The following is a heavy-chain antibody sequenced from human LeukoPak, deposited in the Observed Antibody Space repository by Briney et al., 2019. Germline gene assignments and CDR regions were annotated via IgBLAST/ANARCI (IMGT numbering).Heavy chain of an antibody. Sequence: QPGGSLRLSCAASGFSVSSSYMYWVRQAPGKGLEWVSFFYRGDTTYYAESVRGRFTISRDNSKNTLYLLMNSLIPEDTAVYYCAREVISIPSYFDSWGQGTLVTVSS. CDR1: GFSVSSSY. CDR2: FYRGDTT. V-gene: IGHV3-53*01. J-gene: IGHJ4*02. CDR3: AREVISIPSYFDS. D-gene: IGHD2-21*01.